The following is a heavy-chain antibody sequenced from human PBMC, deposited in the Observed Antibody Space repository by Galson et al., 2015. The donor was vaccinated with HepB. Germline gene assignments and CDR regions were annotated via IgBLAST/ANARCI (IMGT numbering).Heavy chain of an antibody. V-gene: IGHV1-8*01. CDR3: ARGAVLWVRELLSGLGYYYYGMDV. D-gene: IGHD3-10*01. CDR2: MNPNSGNT. Sequence: SVKVSCKASGSTFTSYDINWVRQATGQGLEWMGWMNPNSGNTGYAQKFQGRVTMTRNTSISTAYMELSSLRSEDTAVYYCARGAVLWVRELLSGLGYYYYGMDVWGQGTTVTVSS. CDR1: GSTFTSYD. J-gene: IGHJ6*02.